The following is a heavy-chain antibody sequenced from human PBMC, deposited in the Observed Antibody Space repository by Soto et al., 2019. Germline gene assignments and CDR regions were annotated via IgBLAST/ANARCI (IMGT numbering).Heavy chain of an antibody. CDR2: INPNSGGT. J-gene: IGHJ4*02. D-gene: IGHD3-22*01. V-gene: IGHV1-2*04. Sequence: ASVEVSCKASGYTFTGYYMHWVRQAPGQGLEWMGWINPNSGGTNYAQKFQGWVTMTRDTSISTAYMELSRLRSDDTAVYYCARGFDSSGYSYYFDYWGQGTLVTVSS. CDR3: ARGFDSSGYSYYFDY. CDR1: GYTFTGYY.